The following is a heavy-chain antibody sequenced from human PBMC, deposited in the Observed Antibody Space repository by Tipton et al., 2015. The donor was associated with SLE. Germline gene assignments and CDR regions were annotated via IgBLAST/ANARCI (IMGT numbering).Heavy chain of an antibody. CDR2: TYHSGST. J-gene: IGHJ6*03. CDR3: ARGSFMDV. V-gene: IGHV4-31*03. Sequence: TLSLTCTVSGGSISSGGYYWSWIRQHPGKGLEWIGYTYHSGSTYSNPSLKSRVTISVDTSKNQFSLRLSSVTAADTAVYYCARGSFMDVWGKGTTVTVSS. CDR1: GGSISSGGYY.